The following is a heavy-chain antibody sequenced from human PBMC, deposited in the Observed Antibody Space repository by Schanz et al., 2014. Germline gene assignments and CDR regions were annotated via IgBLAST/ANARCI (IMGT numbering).Heavy chain of an antibody. CDR3: ARGGYTSGWYDRDIAHFDY. D-gene: IGHD6-19*01. Sequence: QVQLVQSGAEVKKPGASVQVSCKASGYTFTSYGINWVRQAPGQGLEWMGWISAYNGNANYAQKLQGRVTMTTDTSTSTAYMELRSLGSDDTALYYCARGGYTSGWYDRDIAHFDYWGQGTLVTVSS. J-gene: IGHJ4*01. CDR2: ISAYNGNA. CDR1: GYTFTSYG. V-gene: IGHV1-18*01.